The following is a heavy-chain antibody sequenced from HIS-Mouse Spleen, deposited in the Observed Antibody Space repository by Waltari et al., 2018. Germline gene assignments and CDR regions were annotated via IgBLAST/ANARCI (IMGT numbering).Heavy chain of an antibody. CDR1: GFSLSTSGMC. J-gene: IGHJ3*02. CDR3: ARVYSSLTARAFDI. Sequence: QVTLRESGPALVKPTQTLTLTCTSSGFSLSTSGMCVSWIRQPPGKALEWLALIDWDDDKYYSTSLKTRLTISKDTSKNQVVLTMTNMDPVDTATYYCARVYSSLTARAFDIWGQGTMVTVSS. CDR2: IDWDDDK. D-gene: IGHD1-20*01. V-gene: IGHV2-70*01.